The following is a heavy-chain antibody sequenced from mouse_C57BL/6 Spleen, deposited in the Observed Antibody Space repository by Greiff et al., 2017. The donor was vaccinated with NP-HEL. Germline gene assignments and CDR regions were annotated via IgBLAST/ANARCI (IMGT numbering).Heavy chain of an antibody. CDR1: GFTFSDFY. J-gene: IGHJ4*01. Sequence: EVKLMESGGGLVQSGRSLRLSCATSGFTFSDFYMEWVRQAPGKGLEWIAASRNKANDYTTEYRASVKGRFIVSRDTSQSILYRQVNALGAEDTAIYYGARDALMDYWGQGTSVTVSS. V-gene: IGHV7-1*01. CDR3: ARDALMDY. CDR2: SRNKANDYTT.